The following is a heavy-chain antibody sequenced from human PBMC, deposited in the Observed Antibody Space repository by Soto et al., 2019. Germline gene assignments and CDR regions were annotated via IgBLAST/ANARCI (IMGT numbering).Heavy chain of an antibody. CDR3: AXVGRAPDIVLXP. CDR2: IYYSGST. V-gene: IGHV4-59*01. Sequence: SETLXLTCTVSGGSISSYYWSWIRQPPGKGLEWIGYIYYSGSTNYNPSLKSRVTISVDTSKNQFSLKLSSVTAADTAVYYCAXVGRAPDIVLXPWGRGTLVXVSS. J-gene: IGHJ5*02. CDR1: GGSISSYY. D-gene: IGHD2-15*01.